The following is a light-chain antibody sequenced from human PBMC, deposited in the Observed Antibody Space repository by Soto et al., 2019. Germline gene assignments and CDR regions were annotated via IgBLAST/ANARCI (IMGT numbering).Light chain of an antibody. V-gene: IGKV1-33*01. CDR1: QDISNY. Sequence: DIQMTQSPSSLSASVGDRVTITCQASQDISNYLNWYQQKPGKAPKLLIYDASNLETGVPSRFSGSGSGTDFTFTISSLQAEDIATYYCQPYDNLPSFGGGTKVEIK. CDR3: QPYDNLPS. CDR2: DAS. J-gene: IGKJ4*01.